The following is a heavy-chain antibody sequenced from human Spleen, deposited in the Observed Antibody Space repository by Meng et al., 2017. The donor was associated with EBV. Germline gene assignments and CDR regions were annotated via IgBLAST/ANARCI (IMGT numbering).Heavy chain of an antibody. D-gene: IGHD2-15*01. J-gene: IGHJ4*02. CDR3: ARGYCSGGSCYSDY. V-gene: IGHV4-4*02. Sequence: QERVRASRAVRGMPSGTLCRRCAFSRGSIKGVYWWSCVSQHPGKGLEWIGEINHSGSTNYNPSLKSRVTISVDTSNNQFSLKLSSVTAADTAVYYCARGYCSGGSCYSDYWGQGTLVTVSS. CDR2: INHSGST. CDR1: RGSIKGVYW.